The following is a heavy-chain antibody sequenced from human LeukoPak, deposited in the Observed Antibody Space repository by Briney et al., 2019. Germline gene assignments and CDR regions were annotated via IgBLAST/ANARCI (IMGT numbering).Heavy chain of an antibody. CDR3: ARTFGLPRSYIVVVITSGAFDI. J-gene: IGHJ3*02. V-gene: IGHV4-59*12. D-gene: IGHD3-22*01. CDR1: GGSISSYY. Sequence: PSETLSLTCTVSGGSISSYYWSWIRQPPGKGLEWIGYIYYSGSTNYNPSLKSRVTISVDTSKNQFSLKLSSVTAADTAVYYCARTFGLPRSYIVVVITSGAFDIWGQGTMVTVSS. CDR2: IYYSGST.